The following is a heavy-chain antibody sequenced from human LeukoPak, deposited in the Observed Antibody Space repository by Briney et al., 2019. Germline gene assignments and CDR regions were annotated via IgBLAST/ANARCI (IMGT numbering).Heavy chain of an antibody. D-gene: IGHD5-18*01. CDR1: GFTFSDYY. J-gene: IGHJ4*02. V-gene: IGHV3-11*06. CDR3: ARNGGYSNYYFDY. CDR2: ISSSSSYT. Sequence: GGSLRLSCAASGFTFSDYYMSWIRQAPGKGLEWVSYISSSSSYTNYADSVKGRFTISRDNAKNSLYLQMNSLRAEDTAVYYCARNGGYSNYYFDYWGQGTLVTASS.